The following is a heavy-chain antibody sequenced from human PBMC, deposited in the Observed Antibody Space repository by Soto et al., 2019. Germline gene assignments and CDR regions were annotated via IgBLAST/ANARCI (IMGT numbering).Heavy chain of an antibody. CDR2: IYYSGST. J-gene: IGHJ4*02. CDR1: GGSISSYY. Sequence: SETLSLTCTVSGGSISSYYWSWIRQPPGKGLEWIGYIYYSGSTNYHPSLMSRVTISVYTSKNHFFLKLSSVTAADTAVYYCARSQTTVTSYDYWGQGTLVTVSS. CDR3: ARSQTTVTSYDY. V-gene: IGHV4-59*12. D-gene: IGHD4-17*01.